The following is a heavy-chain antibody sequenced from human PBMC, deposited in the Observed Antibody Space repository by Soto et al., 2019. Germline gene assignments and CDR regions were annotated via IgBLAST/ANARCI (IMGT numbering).Heavy chain of an antibody. Sequence: QVQLVQSGAEVKKPGASVKVSCKASGYTFTGYYMHWVRQAPGQGLEWMGWINPNSGGTNYAQKFHGWVTMTRDPSISPADMELSRLRSDDTAVYYCARVLRRLGEFDAFDIWGQGTMVTVSS. CDR3: ARVLRRLGEFDAFDI. D-gene: IGHD3-16*01. CDR1: GYTFTGYY. V-gene: IGHV1-2*04. J-gene: IGHJ3*02. CDR2: INPNSGGT.